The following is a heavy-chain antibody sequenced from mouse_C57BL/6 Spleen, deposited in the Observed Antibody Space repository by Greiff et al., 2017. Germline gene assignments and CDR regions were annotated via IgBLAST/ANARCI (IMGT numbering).Heavy chain of an antibody. CDR3: ARSGIYFDY. V-gene: IGHV8-12*01. Sequence: ESGPGILQSSQTLSLTCSFSGFSLSTSGMGVSWIRQPSGKGLEWLANIYWDDDKRYNPSLKSRLTISKDTSRNQVFLKITSVDTADTATYYGARSGIYFDYWGQGTTLTVSS. CDR1: GFSLSTSGMG. D-gene: IGHD1-1*02. CDR2: IYWDDDK. J-gene: IGHJ2*01.